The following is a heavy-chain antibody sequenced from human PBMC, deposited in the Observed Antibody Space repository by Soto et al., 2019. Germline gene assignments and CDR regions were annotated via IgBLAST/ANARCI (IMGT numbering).Heavy chain of an antibody. J-gene: IGHJ6*02. CDR2: ISGSGGST. V-gene: IGHV3-23*01. D-gene: IGHD6-13*01. CDR3: AKDRGSSWYVYYYYGMDV. Sequence: GGSLRLSCAASGFTFSSYAMSWFRQSPGKGLEWVSAISGSGGSTYYADSVKGRFTISRDNSKNTLYLQMNSLRAEDTAVYYCAKDRGSSWYVYYYYGMDVWGQGTTVTVSS. CDR1: GFTFSSYA.